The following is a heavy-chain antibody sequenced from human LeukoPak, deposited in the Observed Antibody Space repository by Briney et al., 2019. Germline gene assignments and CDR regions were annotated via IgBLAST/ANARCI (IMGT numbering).Heavy chain of an antibody. J-gene: IGHJ6*02. V-gene: IGHV4-59*08. CDR1: GGSISSYY. CDR2: IYYSGST. Sequence: PSETLSLTCTVSGGSISSYYWSWIRQPPGEGLEWIGYIYYSGSTNYNPSLKSRVTISVDTSKNQFSLKLSSVTAADTAVYYCAQSSGTPPYYYGMDVWGQGTTVTVSS. D-gene: IGHD3-10*01. CDR3: AQSSGTPPYYYGMDV.